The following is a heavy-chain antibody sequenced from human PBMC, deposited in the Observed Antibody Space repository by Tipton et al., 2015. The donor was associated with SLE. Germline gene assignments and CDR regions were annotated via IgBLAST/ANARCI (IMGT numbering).Heavy chain of an antibody. CDR2: IYYSGST. CDR3: AKGSGSLDY. Sequence: PSLTCTVSGRSISSHYWSWIRQPPGKGLEWIGYIYYSGSTNYNPSLKSRVTISVDTSKNQFSLKLRSVTAADTAVYYCAKGSGSLDYWGQGTQVTVSS. J-gene: IGHJ4*02. D-gene: IGHD3-22*01. CDR1: GRSISSHY. V-gene: IGHV4-59*08.